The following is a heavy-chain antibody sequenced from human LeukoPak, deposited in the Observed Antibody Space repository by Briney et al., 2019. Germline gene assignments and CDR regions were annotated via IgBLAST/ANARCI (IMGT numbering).Heavy chain of an antibody. J-gene: IGHJ6*03. CDR2: ISVSGNT. CDR3: ANGYCTNGVCYPYYYYYMDV. CDR1: GFTFSSYA. Sequence: SGGSLRLSCAASGFTFSSYAMSWVRQAPGKGLEWVSAISVSGNTYHADSVKGRFTISRDNSKNTLYLQMNSLRAEDTAVYYCANGYCTNGVCYPYYYYYMDVWGKGTTVTVSS. V-gene: IGHV3-23*01. D-gene: IGHD2-8*01.